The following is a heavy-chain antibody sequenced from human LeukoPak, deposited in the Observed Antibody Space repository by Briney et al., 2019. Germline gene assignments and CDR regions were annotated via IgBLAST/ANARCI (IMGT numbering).Heavy chain of an antibody. CDR2: FYYSGTT. CDR3: ASGIMITFGGAPDAFDI. V-gene: IGHV4-59*12. D-gene: IGHD3-16*01. J-gene: IGHJ3*02. CDR1: GGSINSYY. Sequence: PSETLSLTCTVSGGSINSYYWSWIRQPPGMGLEWIGYFYYSGTTNYNPSLKSRVTISVDTSKNQFSLKLSSVTAADTAVYYCASGIMITFGGAPDAFDIWGQGTMVTVSS.